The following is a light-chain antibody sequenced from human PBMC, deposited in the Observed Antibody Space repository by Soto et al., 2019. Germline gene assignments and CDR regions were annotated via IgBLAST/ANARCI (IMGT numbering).Light chain of an antibody. CDR1: QTVLSNY. J-gene: IGKJ4*01. CDR3: QQYGTSPFT. Sequence: EIVLTQSPGTLSLSPGEGATLSCRASQTVLSNYLAWYQQKPGQAPRLLFYGASFRATGIPDRFSGSGSGTDFTLTISRLEPEDFAVFYCQQYGTSPFTVGGGTKVEIK. CDR2: GAS. V-gene: IGKV3-20*01.